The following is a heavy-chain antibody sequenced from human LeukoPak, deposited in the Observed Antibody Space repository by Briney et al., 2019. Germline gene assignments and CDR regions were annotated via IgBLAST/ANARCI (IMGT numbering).Heavy chain of an antibody. J-gene: IGHJ4*02. CDR1: GFTFSDYY. CDR3: AAGTIFGVVIPEDY. Sequence: PGGSLRLSCAASGFTFSDYYMSWIRQAPGKGLEWVSYISSSGSTIYYADSVKGRFTISRDNAKNSLYLQMNGLRAEDTAVYYCAAGTIFGVVIPEDYWGQGTLVTVSS. CDR2: ISSSGSTI. V-gene: IGHV3-11*01. D-gene: IGHD3-3*01.